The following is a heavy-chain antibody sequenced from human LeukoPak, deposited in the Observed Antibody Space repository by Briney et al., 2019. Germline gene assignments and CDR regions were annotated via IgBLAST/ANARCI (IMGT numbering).Heavy chain of an antibody. J-gene: IGHJ6*02. CDR1: GFTFDDYA. V-gene: IGHV3-9*01. D-gene: IGHD6-6*01. CDR2: ISWNSDTI. Sequence: GRSLRLSCAASGFTFDDYAMHWVRQAPGKGLEWVSAISWNSDTIHYADSVKGRFTISRDNAKNSLYLQMNSLRAEDPALYYCAKGFIAISPGNGGRIAARLEGYYYGMDVWGQGTTVTVSS. CDR3: AKGFIAISPGNGGRIAARLEGYYYGMDV.